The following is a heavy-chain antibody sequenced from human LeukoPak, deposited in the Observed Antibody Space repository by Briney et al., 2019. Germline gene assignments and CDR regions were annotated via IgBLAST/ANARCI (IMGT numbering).Heavy chain of an antibody. V-gene: IGHV4-4*07. CDR1: GGSISSYY. D-gene: IGHD2-2*01. CDR3: ARSDSSSAHTAFDY. CDR2: IYSSGST. Sequence: PSETLSLTCTVSGGSISSYYWSWIRQPAGKGLEWIGRIYSSGSTNYNPSLKGRVTMSVDTSKDQFSLKLSSVTAADTAVYYCARSDSSSAHTAFDYWGQGTLVTVSS. J-gene: IGHJ4*02.